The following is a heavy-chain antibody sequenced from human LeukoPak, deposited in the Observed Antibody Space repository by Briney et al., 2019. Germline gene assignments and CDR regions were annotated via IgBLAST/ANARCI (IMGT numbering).Heavy chain of an antibody. V-gene: IGHV4-59*08. CDR1: GGSISSYY. CDR3: ASRVYGLGSFNY. Sequence: PSETLSLTCTVSGGSISSYYWSWIRQPPGKGLEWIGYIYYSGSTNYNPSLKSRVTISVDTSKNQFSLKVSSVTAADTAVYYCASRVYGLGSFNYWGQGTLVTVSS. D-gene: IGHD3-10*01. J-gene: IGHJ4*01. CDR2: IYYSGST.